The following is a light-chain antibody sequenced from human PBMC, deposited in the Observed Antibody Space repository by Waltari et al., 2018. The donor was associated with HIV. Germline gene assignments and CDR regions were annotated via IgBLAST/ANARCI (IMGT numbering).Light chain of an antibody. Sequence: SYELTQPPSVSVSPGQTASITCSGDKLGDKYAYWYQQKPGQSPVLVLYEDNKRPSGSPERLSGSNSGNTATLTISGTQAMDEADYYCQACDSSTVVFGGGTKLTVL. J-gene: IGLJ2*01. V-gene: IGLV3-1*01. CDR2: EDN. CDR1: KLGDKY. CDR3: QACDSSTVV.